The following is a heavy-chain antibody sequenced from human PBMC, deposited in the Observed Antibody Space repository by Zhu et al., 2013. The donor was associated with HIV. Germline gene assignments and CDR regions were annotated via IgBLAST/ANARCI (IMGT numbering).Heavy chain of an antibody. V-gene: IGHV1-69*06. CDR1: GGTFSTHG. J-gene: IGHJ6*02. CDR3: ARASIFGVIIMTMDV. Sequence: QVQLVQSGAEVRKPGSSVKVSCKASGGTFSTHGISWVRQAPGQGPEWMGGIIPIFGTTDYAQKFQGRLTITADKSTSTAYMDLRSLRSDDTATYYCARASIFGVIIMTMDVWGQGTTVSVSS. D-gene: IGHD3-3*01. CDR2: IIPIFGTT.